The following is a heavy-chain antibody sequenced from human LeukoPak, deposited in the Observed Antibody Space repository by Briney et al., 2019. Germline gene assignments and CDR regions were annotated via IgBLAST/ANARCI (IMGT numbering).Heavy chain of an antibody. D-gene: IGHD2-21*01. V-gene: IGHV3-74*01. CDR1: GFTFSSYW. CDR2: ISSDGSTT. J-gene: IGHJ4*02. CDR3: ALFTAIDQSPGD. Sequence: GGSLRLSCAASGFTFSSYWMHWVRQAPGKGLVWVSRISSDGSTTTYADSVKGRFSISRDNAKNTLYLQMNSLRAEDTAVYYCALFTAIDQSPGDRGQGTLVTVSS.